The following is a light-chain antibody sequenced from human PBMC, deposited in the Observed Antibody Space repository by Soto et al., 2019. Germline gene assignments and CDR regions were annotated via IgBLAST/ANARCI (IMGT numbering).Light chain of an antibody. CDR2: SDN. J-gene: IGLJ3*02. Sequence: QSVLTHPPSASGTPGQRVIMSWSGSSSNIGSKTVNWYQHVPGTTPKLLVYSDNQRPSGVPDRFSGSKSGTSASLAISGLQSEDEADYYCAAWDDSLRVVFGGGTKLTVL. CDR1: SSNIGSKT. V-gene: IGLV1-44*01. CDR3: AAWDDSLRVV.